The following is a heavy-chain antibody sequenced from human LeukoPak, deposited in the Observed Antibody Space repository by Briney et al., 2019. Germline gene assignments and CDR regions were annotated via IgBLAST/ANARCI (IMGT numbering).Heavy chain of an antibody. CDR2: ISSSSSYI. Sequence: GGSLRLSCAASGFTFSSYSMNWVRQAPGKGLEWVSSISSSSSYIYYADSVKGRFTISRDNSKNTLYLQMNSLRAEDTAVYYCAKPYGAASEYYFDYWGQGTLVTVSS. CDR3: AKPYGAASEYYFDY. CDR1: GFTFSSYS. V-gene: IGHV3-21*01. J-gene: IGHJ4*02. D-gene: IGHD2-15*01.